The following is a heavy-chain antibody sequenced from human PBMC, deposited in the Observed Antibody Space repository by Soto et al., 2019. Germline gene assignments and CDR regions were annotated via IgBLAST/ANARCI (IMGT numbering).Heavy chain of an antibody. D-gene: IGHD3-22*01. CDR3: ARVSLKVVVITKGIYYYGMDV. J-gene: IGHJ6*02. CDR2: INHSGST. V-gene: IGHV4-34*01. Sequence: SETLSLTCTVYGGSFSGYYWSWIRQPPGKVLEWIGEINHSGSTNYNPSLNSRVTISVDTSKNQFSLKLSSVTAADTDVYYCARVSLKVVVITKGIYYYGMDVWGQGTTVTVSS. CDR1: GGSFSGYY.